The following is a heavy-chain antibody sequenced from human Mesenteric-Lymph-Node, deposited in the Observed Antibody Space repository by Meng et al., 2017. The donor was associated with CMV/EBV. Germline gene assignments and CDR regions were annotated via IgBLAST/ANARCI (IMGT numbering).Heavy chain of an antibody. D-gene: IGHD3-22*01. CDR2: RSYDGTNE. CDR3: VRDYDTSGYYSYFDS. Sequence: GESLKISCAASGFTFSRFAMHWVRQAPGKGLEWLALRSYDGTNEYYTDSVKGRFTISRDNSQNTLYLQMSSLRPEDTAVYYCVRDYDTSGYYSYFDSWGQGTVVTVSS. CDR1: GFTFSRFA. V-gene: IGHV3-30-3*01. J-gene: IGHJ4*02.